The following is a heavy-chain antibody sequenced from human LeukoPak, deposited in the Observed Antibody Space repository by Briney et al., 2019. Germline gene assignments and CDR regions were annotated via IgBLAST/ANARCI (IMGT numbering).Heavy chain of an antibody. Sequence: GGSLRLSCAASGFTLSSYGMHWVRQAPGKGLEWVAVIWYDGSNKYYADSVKGRFTISRDNSKNTLYLQMNSLRAEDTAVYYCAKDGGGSAGGSNVVYYYYYMDVWGKGTTVTVSS. CDR2: IWYDGSNK. D-gene: IGHD3-16*01. CDR1: GFTLSSYG. CDR3: AKDGGGSAGGSNVVYYYYYMDV. J-gene: IGHJ6*03. V-gene: IGHV3-33*06.